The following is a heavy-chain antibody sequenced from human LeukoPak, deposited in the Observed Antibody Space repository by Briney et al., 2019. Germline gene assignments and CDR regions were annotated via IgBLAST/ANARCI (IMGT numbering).Heavy chain of an antibody. D-gene: IGHD2-15*01. CDR1: GGTFSSYT. CDR3: ARSGIYSYYYYYMDV. CDR2: IIPIFGTA. J-gene: IGHJ6*03. V-gene: IGHV1-69*05. Sequence: SVKVSCKASGGTFSSYTISWVRQAPGQGLEWMGGIIPIFGTANHAQKFQGRVTITTDESTSTAYMELSSLRSEDTAVYYCARSGIYSYYYYYMDVWGKGTTVTVSS.